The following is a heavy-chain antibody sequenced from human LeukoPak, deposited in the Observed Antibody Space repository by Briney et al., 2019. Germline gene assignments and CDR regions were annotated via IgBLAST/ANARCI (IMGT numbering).Heavy chain of an antibody. Sequence: PGGSLRLSCAASGFTVSSNYMSWVRQAPGKGLEWVSVIYSGGSTYYADSVKGRFTISRDNSKNTLYLRMNSLRAEDTAVYYCAKLTGIYYFDYWGQGTLVTVSS. CDR2: IYSGGST. CDR1: GFTVSSNY. CDR3: AKLTGIYYFDY. J-gene: IGHJ4*02. D-gene: IGHD7-27*01. V-gene: IGHV3-53*01.